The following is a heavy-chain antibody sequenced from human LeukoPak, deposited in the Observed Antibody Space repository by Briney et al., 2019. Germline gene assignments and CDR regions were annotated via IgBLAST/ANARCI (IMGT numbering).Heavy chain of an antibody. J-gene: IGHJ3*02. CDR2: ISSSSSYI. CDR1: GFTFSSYS. Sequence: GGSLRLSCAASGFTFSSYSMNWVRQAPGKGLEWVSSISSSSSYIYYADSVKGRFTISRDNAKNSLYLQMNSLRAEDTAVYYCAKGCGSTSCYEEDAFDIWGQGTMVTVSS. CDR3: AKGCGSTSCYEEDAFDI. V-gene: IGHV3-21*01. D-gene: IGHD2-2*01.